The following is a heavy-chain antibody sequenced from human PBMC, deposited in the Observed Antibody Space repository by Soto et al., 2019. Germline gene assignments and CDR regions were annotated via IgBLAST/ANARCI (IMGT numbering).Heavy chain of an antibody. CDR2: KMYDRTHE. CDR3: ATTDCSISPCPSDLVGATTMGC. J-gene: IGHJ4*02. CDR1: GITFTTSA. D-gene: IGHD2-2*01. V-gene: IGHV3-33*03. Sequence: PWGSLRLACAASGITFTTSAMHTVRNAPGKGLEWVADKMYDRTHEKYADSMQGRFSISRDNCKSTLYLQMNSLSAEHTGGDYCATTDCSISPCPSDLVGATTMGCWVQRTPVSVSS.